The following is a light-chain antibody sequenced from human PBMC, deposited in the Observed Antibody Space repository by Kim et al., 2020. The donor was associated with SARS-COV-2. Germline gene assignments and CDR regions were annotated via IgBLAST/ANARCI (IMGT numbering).Light chain of an antibody. J-gene: IGLJ3*02. CDR2: EVS. Sequence: QSALTQPPSASGSPGQSVTISCTGTSSDVGGYNYVSWYQHHPGKAPKLMIYEVSKRPSGVSDRFSGSKSGNAASLTVSGLQAEDEADYYCCSYAGSIKWVFGGGTQLTVL. V-gene: IGLV2-8*01. CDR3: CSYAGSIKWV. CDR1: SSDVGGYNY.